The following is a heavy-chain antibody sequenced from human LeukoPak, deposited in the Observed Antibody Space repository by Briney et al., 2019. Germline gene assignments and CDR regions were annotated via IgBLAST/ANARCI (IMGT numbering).Heavy chain of an antibody. CDR2: IYYSGST. V-gene: IGHV4-59*01. CDR3: ARGTAAPRGGDYMDV. D-gene: IGHD6-6*01. CDR1: GGSISSYY. Sequence: SETLSLTCTVSGGSISSYYWSWIRQPPGKGLEWIGYIYYSGSTNYNPSLKSRVTISVDTSKNQFSLKLSSVTAADTAVYYCARGTAAPRGGDYMDVWGKGTTVTVSS. J-gene: IGHJ6*03.